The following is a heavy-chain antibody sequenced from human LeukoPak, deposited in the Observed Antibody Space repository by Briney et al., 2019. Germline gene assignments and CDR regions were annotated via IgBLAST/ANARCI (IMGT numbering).Heavy chain of an antibody. Sequence: GASVKVSCKASGYTFTGYYMHWVRQAPGHGVEWMGWFNPNSGATNYAQTFQGRVTMTRDTSISTAYMELSRLRSDDTAVYYCAKVRNYYDSSGHFDYWGQGTLVTVSS. CDR1: GYTFTGYY. V-gene: IGHV1-2*02. CDR2: FNPNSGAT. D-gene: IGHD3-22*01. CDR3: AKVRNYYDSSGHFDY. J-gene: IGHJ4*02.